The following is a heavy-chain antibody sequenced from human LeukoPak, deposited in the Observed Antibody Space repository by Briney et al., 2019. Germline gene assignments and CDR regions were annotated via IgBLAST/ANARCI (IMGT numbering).Heavy chain of an antibody. CDR1: GFTFSTYW. D-gene: IGHD4-17*01. J-gene: IGHJ5*02. CDR3: TGEYGDSGFDP. V-gene: IGHV3-74*01. CDR2: INTDGSST. Sequence: GGSLRLSCAASGFTFSTYWMHWVRQAPGKGLVWVSRINTDGSSTSYADSVRGRFTISRDNAKNTLYLQMNSLRAEDTAVYYCTGEYGDSGFDPWGQGTLVTVSS.